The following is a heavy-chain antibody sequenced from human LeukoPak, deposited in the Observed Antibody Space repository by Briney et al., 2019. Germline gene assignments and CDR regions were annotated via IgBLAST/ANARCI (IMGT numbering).Heavy chain of an antibody. CDR3: ARERGGDSSDGFDY. D-gene: IGHD3-22*01. J-gene: IGHJ4*02. CDR2: IYYSGST. Sequence: PSETLSLTCTVSGGSISSSSYYWGWIRQPPGKGLEWIGSIYYSGSTYYNPSLKSRVTISVDTSKNQFSLKLSSVTAADTAVYYCARERGGDSSDGFDYWGQGTLVTVSS. V-gene: IGHV4-39*07. CDR1: GGSISSSSYY.